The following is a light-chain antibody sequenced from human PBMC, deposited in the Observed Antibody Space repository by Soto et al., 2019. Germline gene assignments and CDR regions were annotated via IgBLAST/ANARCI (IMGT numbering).Light chain of an antibody. Sequence: DIVMTQSPLSLPVTPGEPASISCRSSQSLLHSKGNNYLDWYLQKPGQSPQLLIYLGSNRASGVHDRFSGSGSGTDFTLKISRVEAEDFGVYYCMQALHTPLTFGPGNTVHI. CDR3: MQALHTPLT. CDR1: QSLLHSKGNNY. V-gene: IGKV2-28*01. J-gene: IGKJ3*01. CDR2: LGS.